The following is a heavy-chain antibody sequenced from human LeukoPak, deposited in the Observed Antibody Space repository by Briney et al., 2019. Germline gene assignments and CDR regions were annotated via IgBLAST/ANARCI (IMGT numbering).Heavy chain of an antibody. V-gene: IGHV4-4*07. CDR3: ARLKSDYYDSSGYYYDGWFDP. CDR1: GGSISSYY. J-gene: IGHJ5*02. Sequence: PSETLSLTCTVSGGSISSYYWSWIRQPAGKGLEWIGRIYTSGSTNYNPSLKSRVTMPVDTSKNQFSLKLSSVTAADTAVYYCARLKSDYYDSSGYYYDGWFDPWGQGTLVTVSS. D-gene: IGHD3-22*01. CDR2: IYTSGST.